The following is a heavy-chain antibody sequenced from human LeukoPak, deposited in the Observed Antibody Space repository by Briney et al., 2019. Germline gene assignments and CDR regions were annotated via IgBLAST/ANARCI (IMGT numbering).Heavy chain of an antibody. V-gene: IGHV3-7*01. CDR1: GFIFSNYW. CDR2: INEDGSGK. J-gene: IGHJ4*02. CDR3: ARGAYYDSSGYYHVDY. Sequence: GGSLRLSCAASGFIFSNYWMSWVRQAPGKGLEWVANINEDGSGKYYVDSVKGRFTISRDNSKNTLYLQMNSLRAEDTAVYYCARGAYYDSSGYYHVDYWGQGTLVAVSS. D-gene: IGHD3-22*01.